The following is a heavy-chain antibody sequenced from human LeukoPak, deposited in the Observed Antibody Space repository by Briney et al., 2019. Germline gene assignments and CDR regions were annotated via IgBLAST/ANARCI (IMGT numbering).Heavy chain of an antibody. J-gene: IGHJ4*02. CDR1: GFTFDDYA. CDR3: AKGLQESVPDY. D-gene: IGHD2-2*01. CDR2: ISWNSGSI. V-gene: IGHV3-9*01. Sequence: GRSLRLSCAASGFTFDDYAMHWVRQAPGKGLEWVSGISWNSGSIGYADSVKGRFTISRDNAKNSLYLQMNSPRAEDTALYYCAKGLQESVPDYWGQGTLVTVSS.